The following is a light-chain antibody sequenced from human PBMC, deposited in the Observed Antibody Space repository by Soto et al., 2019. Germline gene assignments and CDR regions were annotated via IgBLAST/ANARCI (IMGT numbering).Light chain of an antibody. V-gene: IGLV2-23*02. J-gene: IGLJ3*02. CDR2: EVS. CDR1: SSDVGSYNL. CDR3: GSYAGRSTVV. Sequence: QSVLTQPASVSGSPGQSITISCTGTSSDVGSYNLVSWYQQHPGKAPKLMIYEVSKWPSGVSNRFSGSKSGNTASLTISGLQAEDEADYYCGSYAGRSTVVFGGGTKLTVL.